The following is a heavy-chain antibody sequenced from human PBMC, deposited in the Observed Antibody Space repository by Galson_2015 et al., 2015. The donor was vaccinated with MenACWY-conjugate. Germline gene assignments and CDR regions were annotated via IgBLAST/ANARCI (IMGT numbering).Heavy chain of an antibody. J-gene: IGHJ5*02. Sequence: ETLSLTCTVSTGSISSYYWSRIRQPPGKGLEWIGYIYYSGSTNYNPSLKSRVTISVDTSKNQFTLKLSSVTAADTAVYYCARGDGYNYNWLDPWGQGTLVTVSS. V-gene: IGHV4-59*01. CDR2: IYYSGST. CDR1: TGSISSYY. D-gene: IGHD5-24*01. CDR3: ARGDGYNYNWLDP.